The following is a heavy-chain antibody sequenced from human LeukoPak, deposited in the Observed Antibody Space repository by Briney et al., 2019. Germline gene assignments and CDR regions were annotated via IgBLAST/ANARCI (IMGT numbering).Heavy chain of an antibody. D-gene: IGHD1-7*01. Sequence: SETLSLTCAVYGGSFSGYYWSWIRQPPGKGLEWLGEINHSGSTNYNPSLKSRVTISVDTSKNQFSLKLSSVAAADTAVYYCARGVFYWNYGYFDYWGQGTLVTVSS. CDR2: INHSGST. CDR1: GGSFSGYY. J-gene: IGHJ4*02. V-gene: IGHV4-34*01. CDR3: ARGVFYWNYGYFDY.